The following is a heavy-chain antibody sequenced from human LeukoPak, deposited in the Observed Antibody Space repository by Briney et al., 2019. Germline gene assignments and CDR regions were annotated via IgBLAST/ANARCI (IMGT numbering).Heavy chain of an antibody. Sequence: PSETLSLTCTVSGGSISSYYWSWVRQPPGKGLEWIGYISYSGSTNYNPSLNSRVTISVDTSKNQFSLKLSSVSAADTAVYYCARHGGGAADFHYWGQGTLVTVSS. J-gene: IGHJ4*02. D-gene: IGHD3-16*01. CDR1: GGSISSYY. V-gene: IGHV4-59*01. CDR3: ARHGGGAADFHY. CDR2: ISYSGST.